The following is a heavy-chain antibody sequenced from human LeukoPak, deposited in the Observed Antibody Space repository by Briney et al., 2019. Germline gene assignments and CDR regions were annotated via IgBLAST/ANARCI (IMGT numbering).Heavy chain of an antibody. D-gene: IGHD4-11*01. V-gene: IGHV1-2*02. CDR1: GYTFTGNY. CDR3: ARAHMTTVTLGDY. Sequence: APVKVSCKASGYTFTGNYIHWVRQAPGQGLEWMGWINPNSGVTNYAQKFQGRVTLTRDTPISTAYMEVSRLRSDDTAAYYCARAHMTTVTLGDYWGQGTLVTVSS. CDR2: INPNSGVT. J-gene: IGHJ4*02.